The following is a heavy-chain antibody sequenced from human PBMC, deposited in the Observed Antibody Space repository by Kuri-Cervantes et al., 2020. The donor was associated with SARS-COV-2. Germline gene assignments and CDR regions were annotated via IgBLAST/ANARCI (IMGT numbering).Heavy chain of an antibody. J-gene: IGHJ3*01. CDR3: ATEGYSIIIWAFAH. CDR1: GGSFNDYS. V-gene: IGHV4-34*01. D-gene: IGHD3-22*01. Sequence: SETLSLTCAVYGGSFNDYSWSWIRQPPGKGLEWIGEINHSGRTNYNPSLKSRVNISLDKSKSQFSLKLSSVTASDTAVYYCATEGYSIIIWAFAHWGQGTKVTVSS. CDR2: INHSGRT.